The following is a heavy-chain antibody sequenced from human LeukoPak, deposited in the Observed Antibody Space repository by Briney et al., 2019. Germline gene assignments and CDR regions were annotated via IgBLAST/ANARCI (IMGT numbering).Heavy chain of an antibody. D-gene: IGHD3-10*01. CDR3: ARGNYYGAGTYDLDY. CDR1: GGTFSSYA. J-gene: IGHJ4*02. V-gene: IGHV1-69*13. CDR2: IIPMFT. Sequence: ASVTVSCTASGGTFSSYAITWVRQAPGQGLEWMGGIIPMFTSYGQKFQGRLTITADESTNTVYMELSSLRSEDTAVYYCARGNYYGAGTYDLDYWGQGTLVTVSS.